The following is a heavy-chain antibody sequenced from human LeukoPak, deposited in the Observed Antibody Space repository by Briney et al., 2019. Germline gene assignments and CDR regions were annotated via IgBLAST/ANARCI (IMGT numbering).Heavy chain of an antibody. CDR1: GGSISSYY. D-gene: IGHD6-19*01. CDR2: IYYSGST. CDR3: ASSSLYNWYFDL. V-gene: IGHV4-59*01. Sequence: SETLSLTCTVSGGSISSYYWSLIRQPPGKGLEWIGYIYYSGSTNYNPSLRSRVTISVDTSKNQFSLKLSSVTAADTAVYYCASSSLYNWYFDLWGRGTLVTVSS. J-gene: IGHJ2*01.